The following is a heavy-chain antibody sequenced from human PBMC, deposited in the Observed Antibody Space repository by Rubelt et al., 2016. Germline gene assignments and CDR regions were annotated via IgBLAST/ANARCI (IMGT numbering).Heavy chain of an antibody. V-gene: IGHV4-39*07. D-gene: IGHD4-17*01. CDR1: GDTIISSTYN. CDR2: ISYSGST. J-gene: IGHJ5*02. Sequence: QLQLQESGPGLVKPSETLSLICTVSGDTIISSTYNWGWIRQPPGKGLEWIGSISYSGSTYYNPSLKSRVTISIDTSKNQFSLKLSSVTAADTAVYYCARVSPDDYGDPNWVDPWGQGTLVTVSS. CDR3: ARVSPDDYGDPNWVDP.